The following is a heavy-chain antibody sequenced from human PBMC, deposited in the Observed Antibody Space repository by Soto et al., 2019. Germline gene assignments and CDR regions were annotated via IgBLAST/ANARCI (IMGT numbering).Heavy chain of an antibody. CDR2: ISGYNGNT. CDR1: GYSFASYG. J-gene: IGHJ4*02. Sequence: ASVKVSCKASGYSFASYGITWVRQAPGQGLEWMGWISGYNGNTDYAQKFQDRVTLTTDTSTSTVYMELRSLRVDDTAVYFCARDETYSSYYFDYWGQGTPVTVSS. CDR3: ARDETYSSYYFDY. V-gene: IGHV1-18*01. D-gene: IGHD5-18*01.